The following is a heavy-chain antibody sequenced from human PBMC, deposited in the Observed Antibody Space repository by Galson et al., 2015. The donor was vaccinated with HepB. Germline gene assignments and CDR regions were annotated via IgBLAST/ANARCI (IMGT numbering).Heavy chain of an antibody. CDR1: GFIYSTYA. D-gene: IGHD4-17*01. CDR3: AKGPHDYGDYPNYFDY. V-gene: IGHV3-23*01. J-gene: IGHJ4*02. CDR2: ISGSGGST. Sequence: SLRLSCAASGFIYSTYAMPWVRQAPGRGLEWVSGISGSGGSTYADSVKGRFTISRDNSKNTLYLQMNSLRAEDTAVYYCAKGPHDYGDYPNYFDYWGLGILVTVSS.